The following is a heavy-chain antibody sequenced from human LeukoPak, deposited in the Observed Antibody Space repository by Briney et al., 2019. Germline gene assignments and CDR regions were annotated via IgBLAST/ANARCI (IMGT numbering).Heavy chain of an antibody. D-gene: IGHD4-17*01. J-gene: IGHJ6*02. CDR2: MNPNSGNT. CDR1: GYTFTSYD. CDR3: ARTSDYVFYYGMDV. V-gene: IGHV1-8*01. Sequence: ASVKVSCKAFGYTFTSYDINWVRQATGQGLEWMGWMNPNSGNTGYAQKFQGRVTMTRNTSISTAYMELSSLRSEDTAVYYCARTSDYVFYYGMDVWGQGTTVTVSS.